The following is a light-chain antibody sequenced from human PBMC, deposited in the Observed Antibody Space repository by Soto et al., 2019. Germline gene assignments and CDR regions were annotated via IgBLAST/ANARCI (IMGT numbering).Light chain of an antibody. CDR2: DAS. Sequence: DIQIDQFPSTLVASGGGRVNLTCRASQSISSWLAWYQQKPGKAPKLLIYDASSLQSGVPSRFSGSGSGTDFTLTISSLQPEDFATYFCQQLNSYPLTFGQGTRLEIK. CDR3: QQLNSYPLT. CDR1: QSISSW. J-gene: IGKJ5*01. V-gene: IGKV1-5*01.